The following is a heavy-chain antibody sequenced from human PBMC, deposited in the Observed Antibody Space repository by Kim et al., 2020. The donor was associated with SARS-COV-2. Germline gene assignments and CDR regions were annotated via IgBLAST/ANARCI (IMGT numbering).Heavy chain of an antibody. CDR2: IYNTGRT. D-gene: IGHD1-26*01. CDR1: GFTLITDH. CDR3: ARVWELAFDH. Sequence: GGSLRLSCAASGFTLITDHVSWVRQAPGKGLEWVSIIYNTGRTYNADSVKGRFTMSRDISKNTLHLQMNSLRVEDTAVYYCARVWELAFDHWGQGILVTV. V-gene: IGHV3-53*01. J-gene: IGHJ4*02.